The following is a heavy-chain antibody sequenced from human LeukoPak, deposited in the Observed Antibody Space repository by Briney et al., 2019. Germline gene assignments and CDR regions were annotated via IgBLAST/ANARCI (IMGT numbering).Heavy chain of an antibody. CDR1: GGSFSGYY. CDR2: INHSGST. Sequence: SETLSLTCTVYGGSFSGYYWSWIRQPPGKGLEWIGEINHSGSTNYNPSLKSRVTISVDTSKNQFSLKLSSVTAADTAVYYCAIHIVVVPAAKKKNWFDPWGQGTLVTVSS. CDR3: AIHIVVVPAAKKKNWFDP. D-gene: IGHD2-2*01. J-gene: IGHJ5*02. V-gene: IGHV4-34*01.